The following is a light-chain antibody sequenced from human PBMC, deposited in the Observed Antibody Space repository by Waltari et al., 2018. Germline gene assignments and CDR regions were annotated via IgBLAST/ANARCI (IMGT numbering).Light chain of an antibody. CDR3: HEYEYLPPGT. J-gene: IGKJ3*01. V-gene: IGKV3-15*01. Sequence: VMTQSPATLSVSPGDRATLSCRASQSVRTNLARFQQKPGQPPRLLISGASTMATGIPARFSGSGSGTEFTLTITGLQSEDFAVYFCHEYEYLPPGTFGPGTKVEIK. CDR1: QSVRTN. CDR2: GAS.